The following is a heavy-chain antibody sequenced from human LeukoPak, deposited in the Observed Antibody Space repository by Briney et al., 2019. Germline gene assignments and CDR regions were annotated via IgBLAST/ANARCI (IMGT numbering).Heavy chain of an antibody. J-gene: IGHJ4*02. D-gene: IGHD4-11*01. CDR3: AKVVAHDYSNHGPFDY. CDR1: GFTFSSYA. Sequence: GGSLRLSCAASGFTFSSYAMSWVRQAPGKGLEWVSAISGSGGSTYYADSVKGRFTISRDNSKNTLYLQMNSLRAEDTAVYYCAKVVAHDYSNHGPFDYWGQGTLVTVSS. CDR2: ISGSGGST. V-gene: IGHV3-23*01.